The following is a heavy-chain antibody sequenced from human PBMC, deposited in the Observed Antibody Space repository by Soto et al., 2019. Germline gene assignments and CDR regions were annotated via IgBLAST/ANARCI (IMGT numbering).Heavy chain of an antibody. CDR3: ARVYSGSYSDY. V-gene: IGHV4-4*02. D-gene: IGHD1-26*01. J-gene: IGHJ4*02. CDR1: GGSMRSHNR. CDR2: IVHSGST. Sequence: SETLSLTCVASGGSMRSHNRCSWARHPPGKGLEWIGEIVHSGSTNYNPSLKTRVTISVDKSKNQFSLKLSSVTAADTAVYYCARVYSGSYSDYWGQGTLVTVSS.